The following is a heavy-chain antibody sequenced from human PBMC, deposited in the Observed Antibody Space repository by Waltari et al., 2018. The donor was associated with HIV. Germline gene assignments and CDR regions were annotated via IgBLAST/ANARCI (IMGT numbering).Heavy chain of an antibody. J-gene: IGHJ3*02. V-gene: IGHV3-49*05. Sequence: EVQLVESGGGLVKPGRSLRLSCTASGFTFGDSAMSWFRQAPGTGLDGVGFIRSKAYGGTTEYAASVKGRFTISRDDSKSIAYLQMNSLKTEDTAVYYCTRDRGRGGSYGLGQPPFDIWGQGTMVTVSS. CDR2: IRSKAYGGTT. CDR3: TRDRGRGGSYGLGQPPFDI. CDR1: GFTFGDSA. D-gene: IGHD1-26*01.